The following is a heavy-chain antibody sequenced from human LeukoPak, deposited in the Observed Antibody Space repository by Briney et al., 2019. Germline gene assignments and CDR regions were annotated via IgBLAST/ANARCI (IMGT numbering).Heavy chain of an antibody. D-gene: IGHD6-6*01. J-gene: IGHJ6*02. CDR3: ASARRDYYYGMDV. V-gene: IGHV4-39*01. Sequence: PSETLSLTCTVSGGSISSSSAYWGWIRQPPGKGLEWIGSIYYSKNTYYNPSLKSRVTISADTSKNQFSLKLSSVTAADTAVYYCASARRDYYYGMDVWGQGTTVTVSS. CDR2: IYYSKNT. CDR1: GGSISSSSAY.